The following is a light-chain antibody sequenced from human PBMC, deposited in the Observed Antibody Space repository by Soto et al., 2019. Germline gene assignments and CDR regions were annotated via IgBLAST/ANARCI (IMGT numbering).Light chain of an antibody. V-gene: IGKV3-20*01. Sequence: EIVLTQSPGTLSLYRGERATFSCRASQTVNSIYFAWYQRKPGQAPRLLIYGASNRATGIPDRFSGSGSGTDFTLTISRLEAEDFGVYYCQQYDTSPRTFGQGTKVEIK. CDR2: GAS. CDR1: QTVNSIY. J-gene: IGKJ1*01. CDR3: QQYDTSPRT.